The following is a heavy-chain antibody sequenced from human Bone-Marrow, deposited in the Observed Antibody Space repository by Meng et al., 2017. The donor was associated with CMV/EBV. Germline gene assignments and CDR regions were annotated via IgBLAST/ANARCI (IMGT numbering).Heavy chain of an antibody. Sequence: GGSLRLSCAASGFIFSNYWMTWVRHTPGKGLEWVANINQDGSAKHYVDSVKGRFTISRDNAKNSLYLKMNNLSAEDTAVYYCAGGAGWIFDLWGRGTLVAVSS. CDR1: GFIFSNYW. CDR2: INQDGSAK. V-gene: IGHV3-7*01. CDR3: AGGAGWIFDL. D-gene: IGHD5-12*01. J-gene: IGHJ2*01.